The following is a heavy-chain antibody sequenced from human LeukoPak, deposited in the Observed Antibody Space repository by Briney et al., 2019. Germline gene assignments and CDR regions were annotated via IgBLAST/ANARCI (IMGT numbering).Heavy chain of an antibody. D-gene: IGHD3-10*01. CDR1: GFTFSRYT. V-gene: IGHV3-48*04. J-gene: IGHJ4*02. CDR2: ISSSGNTK. CDR3: ARVGNGYGSGSYTYDY. Sequence: GGSLRLSCAASGFTFSRYTMNWVRQAPGKGLEWVSYISSSGNTKYYADSVRGRFTISRDNAKNPLYLQMNSLRAEDTAVYYCARVGNGYGSGSYTYDYWGQGTLVTVSS.